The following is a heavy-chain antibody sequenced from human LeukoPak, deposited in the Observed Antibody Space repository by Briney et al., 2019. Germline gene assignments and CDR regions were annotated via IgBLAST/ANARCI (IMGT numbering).Heavy chain of an antibody. CDR2: IIPIFGTA. J-gene: IGHJ3*02. CDR1: GGTFSSCA. Sequence: GASVKVSCKASGGTFSSCAISWVRQAPGQGLEWMGGIIPIFGTANYAQKFQGRVTITADESTSTAYMELSSLRSEDTAVYYCARDSVQRDAFDIWGQGTMVTVSS. CDR3: ARDSVQRDAFDI. V-gene: IGHV1-69*13. D-gene: IGHD1-1*01.